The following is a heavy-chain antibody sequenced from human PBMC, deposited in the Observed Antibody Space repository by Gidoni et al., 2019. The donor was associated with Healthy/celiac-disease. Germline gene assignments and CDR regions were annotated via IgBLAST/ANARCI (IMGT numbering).Heavy chain of an antibody. CDR1: GYTFPSYD. CDR2: MNPNSGNK. V-gene: IGHV1-8*01. J-gene: IGHJ6*02. CDR3: ARGGGRDGYYYYGMDV. D-gene: IGHD2-15*01. Sequence: QLQLVPSGAEVQKPGASVKVSCKASGYTFPSYDINWVRQATGQGLEWMGWMNPNSGNKGYAQKFQGRVNMTRNTSISTAYMELSSLRSEDTAVYYCARGGGRDGYYYYGMDVWGQGTTVTVSS.